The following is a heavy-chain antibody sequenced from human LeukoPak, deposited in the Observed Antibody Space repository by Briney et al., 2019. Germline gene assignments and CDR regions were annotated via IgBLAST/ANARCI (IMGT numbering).Heavy chain of an antibody. D-gene: IGHD3-10*01. J-gene: IGHJ1*01. CDR2: LDPVDGET. CDR1: GYTLNALS. Sequence: ASVKASCKASGYTLNALSIHWVRQAPGKGLEWMGGLDPVDGETIYAQRFQGRVTMTEDTSTDTAYLDLRSLRSDDTAVYCCTTSRRFYYGSGTFQYWGQGTLLTVSS. CDR3: TTSRRFYYGSGTFQY. V-gene: IGHV1-24*01.